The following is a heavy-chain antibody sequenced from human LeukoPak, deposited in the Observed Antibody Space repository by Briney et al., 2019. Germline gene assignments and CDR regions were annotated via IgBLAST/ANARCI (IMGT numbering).Heavy chain of an antibody. J-gene: IGHJ5*02. Sequence: PSETLSLTCTVSGGSISSSSYYWGWIRQPPGKGLEWIGSIYYSGSTYYNPSLKSRVTISVDTSKNQFSLKLSSVTAADTAVYYCATTCSSCYEDWFDPWGQGTLVTVSS. D-gene: IGHD6-13*01. CDR3: ATTCSSCYEDWFDP. V-gene: IGHV4-39*07. CDR1: GGSISSSSYY. CDR2: IYYSGST.